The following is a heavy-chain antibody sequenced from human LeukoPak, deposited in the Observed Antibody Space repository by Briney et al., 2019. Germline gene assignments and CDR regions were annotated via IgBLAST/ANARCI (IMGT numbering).Heavy chain of an antibody. Sequence: SGGSLRLSCAASGFTFSNYAMSWVRQAPGKGLEWVSVIYSGGSTHYAGSVKGRFTISRDNSKNTLYLQMNSLRAEDTAVYYCARSLPGGSSGGALFDYWGQGTLVTVSS. D-gene: IGHD2-2*01. CDR3: ARSLPGGSSGGALFDY. CDR2: IYSGGST. CDR1: GFTFSNYA. V-gene: IGHV3-66*01. J-gene: IGHJ4*02.